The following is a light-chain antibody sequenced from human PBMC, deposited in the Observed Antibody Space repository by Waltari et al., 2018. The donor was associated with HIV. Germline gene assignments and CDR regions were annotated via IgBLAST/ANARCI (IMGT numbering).Light chain of an antibody. CDR3: QQYGGSPLFT. CDR1: QSVGSGQ. J-gene: IGKJ3*01. Sequence: EIVLTQSPGTLSLSPGDRATLSCTTSQSVGSGQLAWYQQKPGQAPRLLIHGASDRATGVPDRFSAWGSGTNFTLVISGLETEDFAVYYCQQYGGSPLFTFGPGT. CDR2: GAS. V-gene: IGKV3-20*01.